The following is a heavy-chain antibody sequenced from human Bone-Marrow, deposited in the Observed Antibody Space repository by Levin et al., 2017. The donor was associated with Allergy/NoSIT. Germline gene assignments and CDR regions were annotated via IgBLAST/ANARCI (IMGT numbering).Heavy chain of an antibody. D-gene: IGHD2-15*01. CDR3: ARGGSRLSD. CDR1: GFTFTDYY. CDR2: INPNTGVT. V-gene: IGHV1-2*02. J-gene: IGHJ4*02. Sequence: GESLKISCKTSGFTFTDYYLHWVRQAPGQGLEWMGWINPNTGVTNYAQRFQGRVTMTRDPSINPAYMALTWLKSDDTAVIYCARGGSRLSDWGQGTLVTVSS.